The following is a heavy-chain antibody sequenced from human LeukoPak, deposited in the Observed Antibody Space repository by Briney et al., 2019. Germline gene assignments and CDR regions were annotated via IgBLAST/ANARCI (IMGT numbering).Heavy chain of an antibody. Sequence: GESLRLSCAASGFNFNNYGMHWVRQAPGKGLEWVAVVSDHGRNKFYADSVKGRFTISRDSSKNTLYLQMNSLRTEDTAVYYCAKDRGSFHFDYWGQGTLVTVSS. V-gene: IGHV3-30*18. CDR1: GFNFNNYG. D-gene: IGHD1-26*01. CDR3: AKDRGSFHFDY. CDR2: VSDHGRNK. J-gene: IGHJ4*02.